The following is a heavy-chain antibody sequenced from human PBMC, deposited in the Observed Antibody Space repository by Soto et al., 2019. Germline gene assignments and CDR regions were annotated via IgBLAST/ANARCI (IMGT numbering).Heavy chain of an antibody. Sequence: WGSLSLSCAASGFTVISNYIIWVRQAPVKGLEWVSVIYSGGSTYYADSVKGRFTISRDNSKNTLYLQMNSLRAEDTAVYYCARDHGSSWLSIDYWGQGTLVTVSS. J-gene: IGHJ4*02. D-gene: IGHD6-13*01. CDR1: GFTVISNY. CDR3: ARDHGSSWLSIDY. CDR2: IYSGGST. V-gene: IGHV3-53*01.